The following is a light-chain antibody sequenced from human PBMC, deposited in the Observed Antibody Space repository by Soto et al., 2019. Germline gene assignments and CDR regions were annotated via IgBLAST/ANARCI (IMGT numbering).Light chain of an antibody. CDR2: TNN. J-gene: IGLJ2*01. CDR3: AAWDDSLNGPV. Sequence: QSVLTQPPSASGTPGQRVTISCSGSNSNIGSNTVNWYQQLPGTAPKLLIYTNNRRPSGVPDRFSGSKSGTSASLAISGLQSEDEATYYCAAWDDSLNGPVFGGGTKLTVL. CDR1: NSNIGSNT. V-gene: IGLV1-44*01.